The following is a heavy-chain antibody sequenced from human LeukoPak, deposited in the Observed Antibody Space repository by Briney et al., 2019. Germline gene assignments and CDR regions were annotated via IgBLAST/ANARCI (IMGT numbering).Heavy chain of an antibody. CDR3: VRDHPFSQYSSTWNRFDY. CDR2: ISAYNGNT. Sequence: GASVKVSCKASGYIFTSYGSSWVRQAPGQGLEWMGWISAYNGNTNYAQKLQGRVTMTTDTSTSTAYMELRSLTSDDTAVYYCVRDHPFSQYSSTWNRFDYWGQGTLVTVSS. V-gene: IGHV1-18*01. J-gene: IGHJ4*02. CDR1: GYIFTSYG. D-gene: IGHD6-13*01.